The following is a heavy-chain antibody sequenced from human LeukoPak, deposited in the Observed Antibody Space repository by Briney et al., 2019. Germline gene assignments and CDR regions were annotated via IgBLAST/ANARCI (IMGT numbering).Heavy chain of an antibody. CDR1: GHTFTRYY. CDR2: INPGSGNT. D-gene: IGHD2-8*02. V-gene: IGHV1-46*01. Sequence: GASVKVSCKASGHTFTRYYIHWVRQAPGQGLEWMGVINPGSGNTNYAQKFQDRVTMTRDTSTGTVYMELSSLRSEDTAVYFCARVTGGVNFDHWGQGTLVTVSS. CDR3: ARVTGGVNFDH. J-gene: IGHJ4*02.